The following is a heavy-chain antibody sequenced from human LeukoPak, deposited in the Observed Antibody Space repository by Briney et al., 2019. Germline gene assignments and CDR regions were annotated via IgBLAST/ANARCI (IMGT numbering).Heavy chain of an antibody. J-gene: IGHJ5*02. V-gene: IGHV1-2*02. CDR3: AREAIVVVVASTGWFDP. CDR1: GYTFTGYY. Sequence: ASVKVSCKASGYTFTGYYMHWVRQAPEQGLEWMGWINPNSGGTNYAQKFQGRVTMTRDTSINTADMELTRLTSDDTAIYYCAREAIVVVVASTGWFDPWGQGTLVAVSS. CDR2: INPNSGGT. D-gene: IGHD2-15*01.